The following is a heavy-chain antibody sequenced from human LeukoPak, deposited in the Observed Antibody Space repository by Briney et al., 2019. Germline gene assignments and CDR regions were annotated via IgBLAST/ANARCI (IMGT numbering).Heavy chain of an antibody. CDR3: ARELWGSHDY. D-gene: IGHD3-16*01. V-gene: IGHV3-23*01. Sequence: GGSLRLSCAASGFTFSSYAMSWVRQAPGKGLEWVSAISGSGGSTYYADSVKGRFTISRDNAKNSLYLQMNSLRAEDTAVYYCARELWGSHDYWGQGTLVTVSS. CDR1: GFTFSSYA. J-gene: IGHJ4*02. CDR2: ISGSGGST.